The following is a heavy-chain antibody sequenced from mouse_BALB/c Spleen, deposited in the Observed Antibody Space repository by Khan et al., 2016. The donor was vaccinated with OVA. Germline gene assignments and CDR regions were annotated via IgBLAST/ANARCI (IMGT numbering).Heavy chain of an antibody. D-gene: IGHD2-1*01. V-gene: IGHV14-3*02. CDR3: ATLYGNPFDY. CDR2: IDPPNDDS. Sequence: EVQLQQSGAELVKPGASVKLSCSASGFNIKDTYIHWVKQRPEQGLEWIGRIDPPNDDSKYGPKFQDQATLTADTSSTTVYLQFSSLTPKDPAVYYSATLYGNPFDYWGQGTLVSVSA. J-gene: IGHJ3*01. CDR1: GFNIKDTY.